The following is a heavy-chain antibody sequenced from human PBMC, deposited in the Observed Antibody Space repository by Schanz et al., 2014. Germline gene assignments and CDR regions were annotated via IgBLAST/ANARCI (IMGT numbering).Heavy chain of an antibody. V-gene: IGHV3-72*01. CDR1: GFSFSDHA. J-gene: IGHJ4*02. D-gene: IGHD3-9*01. CDR2: VRKKEFSDDTE. Sequence: EVELVVSGGGLVQPGGSLRLSCAASGFSFSDHAMDWVRQAAGKGLEWVGRVRKKEFSDDTEEYAASVRGRFTISRDDSKNVVNLQMNGLKTEDTAMYYCVREGSTTPVAGLRSFDWLGRFDYWGQGALVTVSS. CDR3: VREGSTTPVAGLRSFDWLGRFDY.